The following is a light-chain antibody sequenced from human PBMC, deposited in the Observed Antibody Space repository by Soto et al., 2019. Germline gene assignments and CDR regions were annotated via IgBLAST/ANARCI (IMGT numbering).Light chain of an antibody. V-gene: IGLV1-51*01. CDR1: SSNIGNNY. CDR2: DNN. J-gene: IGLJ1*01. Sequence: QSVLTQPPSVSAAPGQKVTISCSGSSSNIGNNYVSWYQQLPGTAPKLLIYDNNKRPSGIPDRFSGSKSGTSATLAISGLQSEDEAEYYCATWDDSLNLLYVFGTGTKVTVL. CDR3: ATWDDSLNLLYV.